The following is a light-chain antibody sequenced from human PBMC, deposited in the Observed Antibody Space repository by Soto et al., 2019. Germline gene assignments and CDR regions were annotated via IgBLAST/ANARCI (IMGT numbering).Light chain of an antibody. CDR1: SSDVGGYNY. Sequence: QSALTQPPSASGSPGQSVTISCTGTSSDVGGYNYVSWYQQHPGKAPKLVIYEVSERPSGVPDRFSGSKSGNTASLTVSGLQAEDEADYYCSSYAGSNNFDVFGTGTKVTVL. CDR2: EVS. J-gene: IGLJ1*01. V-gene: IGLV2-8*01. CDR3: SSYAGSNNFDV.